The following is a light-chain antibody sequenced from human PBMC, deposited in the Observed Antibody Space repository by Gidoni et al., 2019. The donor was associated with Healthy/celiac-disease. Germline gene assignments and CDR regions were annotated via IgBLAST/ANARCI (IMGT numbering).Light chain of an antibody. CDR3: QQYNSYLLT. V-gene: IGKV1-5*03. J-gene: IGKJ4*01. CDR2: KAS. Sequence: DIQVTQAPSNLSASVGDRVTITCRASQSISSWLAWDQQKPGKAPKLLIYKASSLESGVPSRFSGSGSGTEFTLTISSLQPDDFATYYCQQYNSYLLTFGGGTKVEIK. CDR1: QSISSW.